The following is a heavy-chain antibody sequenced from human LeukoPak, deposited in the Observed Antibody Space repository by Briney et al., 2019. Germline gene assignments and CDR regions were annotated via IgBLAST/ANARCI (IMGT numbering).Heavy chain of an antibody. CDR2: INPNSGGT. J-gene: IGHJ4*02. CDR1: GYTFTGYY. CDR3: ARTKKGWFGELLYLLDY. Sequence: ASVKVSCKASGYTFTGYYMHWVRQAPGQGLEWMGWINPNSGGTNYAQKFQGRVTMTRDTSISTAYMELSRLRSDDTAVYYCARTKKGWFGELLYLLDYWGQGTLVTVSS. D-gene: IGHD3-10*01. V-gene: IGHV1-2*02.